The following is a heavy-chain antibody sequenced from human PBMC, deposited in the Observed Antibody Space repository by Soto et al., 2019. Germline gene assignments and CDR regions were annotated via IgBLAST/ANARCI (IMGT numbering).Heavy chain of an antibody. V-gene: IGHV3-30*18. J-gene: IGHJ3*02. CDR1: GFTFSSYG. CDR2: ISYDGSNK. Sequence: GGSLRLSCAASGFTFSSYGMHWVRQAPGKGLEWVAVISYDGSNKYYADSVKGRFTISRDNSKNTLYLQMNSLRAEDTAVYYCAKDTYSGYDRNAFDIWGQGTMVTVSS. D-gene: IGHD5-12*01. CDR3: AKDTYSGYDRNAFDI.